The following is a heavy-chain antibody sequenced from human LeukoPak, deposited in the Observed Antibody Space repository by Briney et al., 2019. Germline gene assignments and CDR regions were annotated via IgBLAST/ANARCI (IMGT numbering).Heavy chain of an antibody. CDR1: GDSISRYY. Sequence: SETLSLTCTVSGDSISRYYWTWIRQPPGKGLEWIGYMFYSGSTTYNPSLKSRITISVDTSKNQFSVKLRSVTAADTAVYYCARLPYYYDNSGFRDYHYYMDVWGKGTTVNVFS. D-gene: IGHD3-22*01. J-gene: IGHJ6*03. CDR3: ARLPYYYDNSGFRDYHYYMDV. CDR2: MFYSGST. V-gene: IGHV4-59*08.